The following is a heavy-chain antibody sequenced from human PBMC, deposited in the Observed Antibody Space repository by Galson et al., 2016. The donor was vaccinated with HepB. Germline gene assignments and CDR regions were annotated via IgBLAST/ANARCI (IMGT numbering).Heavy chain of an antibody. V-gene: IGHV3-23*01. CDR1: GFSFNSYA. CDR3: AKGNDFWSGYLSH. J-gene: IGHJ4*02. CDR2: ISGTGGTT. Sequence: SLRLSCAVSGFSFNSYAFSWVRQTPGKGLEWVSAISGTGGTTDYTDSAKGRFTISRDNSQSRLYLQMNSLRAEDTAIYYCAKGNDFWSGYLSHWGQGALVTVSS. D-gene: IGHD3-3*01.